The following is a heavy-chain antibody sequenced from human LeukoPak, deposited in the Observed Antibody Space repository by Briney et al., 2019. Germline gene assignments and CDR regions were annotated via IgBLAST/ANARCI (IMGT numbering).Heavy chain of an antibody. CDR3: ARTPIEVIASAIYFDF. D-gene: IGHD2-2*01. Sequence: GGSLRLSCAASGFTFSSYEINWVRQAPGKGLEWVSYISSSGTMKYYADSVKGRFTISRDNAKNSLYLQMNSLRAEDTAVYYCARTPIEVIASAIYFDFWGQGTLVTVSS. V-gene: IGHV3-48*03. CDR1: GFTFSSYE. J-gene: IGHJ4*02. CDR2: ISSSGTMK.